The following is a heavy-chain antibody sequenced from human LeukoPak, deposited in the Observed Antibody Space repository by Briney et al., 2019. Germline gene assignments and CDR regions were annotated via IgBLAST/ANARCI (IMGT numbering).Heavy chain of an antibody. CDR2: INPNSGGT. D-gene: IGHD3-10*01. CDR3: ARVFGAVGDFQH. Sequence: ASVKVSCKASGYTFTGYYMHWVRQAPGQGLEWMGWINPNSGGTNYAQKFQGRVTMTRDTTISTAFMELSRLRSDDTAVYYCARVFGAVGDFQHWGQGTLVTVSS. J-gene: IGHJ1*01. CDR1: GYTFTGYY. V-gene: IGHV1-2*02.